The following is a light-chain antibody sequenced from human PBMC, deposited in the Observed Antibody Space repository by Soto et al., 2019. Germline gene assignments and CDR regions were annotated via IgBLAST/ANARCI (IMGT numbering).Light chain of an antibody. CDR3: QEYDGFYRT. J-gene: IGKJ1*01. CDR2: DAS. V-gene: IGKV1-5*01. CDR1: QSIGRW. Sequence: DIQMTQSPSALSASVGDRVTITCRASQSIGRWLAWYQQKPGKPPRLLIYDASTLESGVPSRFSGSGSGTGFTLTISNLQTDDFATYYCQEYDGFYRTFGQGTKVNIK.